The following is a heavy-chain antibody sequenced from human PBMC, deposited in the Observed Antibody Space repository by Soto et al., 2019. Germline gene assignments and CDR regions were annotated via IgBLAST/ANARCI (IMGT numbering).Heavy chain of an antibody. J-gene: IGHJ4*01. CDR1: GFAFSNAW. CDR2: IKSKGHGGTT. D-gene: IGHD3-22*01. Sequence: GGSLTLSCAACGFAFSNAWINWVRQAPGKGLEWVGRIKSKGHGGTTDFAAPVRGRFAISRDDSRNLVYMQMNSLNTEDTAVYYCTTDSYTSVIVVRFDYWGHGTLVTVSS. CDR3: TTDSYTSVIVVRFDY. V-gene: IGHV3-15*07.